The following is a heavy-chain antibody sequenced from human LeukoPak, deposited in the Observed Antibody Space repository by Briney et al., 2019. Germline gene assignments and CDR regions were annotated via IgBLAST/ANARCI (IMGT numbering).Heavy chain of an antibody. D-gene: IGHD3-22*01. J-gene: IGHJ3*02. CDR3: ARSPRDSSGYYYVGAFDI. Sequence: ASVKVSCKAPGYTFTTYAITWVRQAPGQGLEWMGWISAYNGNTNYAQKLQGRVTMTTDTSTSTAYMELRSLRSDDTAVYYCARSPRDSSGYYYVGAFDIWGQGTMVTVSS. CDR1: GYTFTTYA. V-gene: IGHV1-18*01. CDR2: ISAYNGNT.